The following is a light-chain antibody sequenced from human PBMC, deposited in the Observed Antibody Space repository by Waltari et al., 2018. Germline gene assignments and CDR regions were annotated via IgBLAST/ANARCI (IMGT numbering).Light chain of an antibody. V-gene: IGKV3-20*01. J-gene: IGKJ1*01. CDR1: QSVSRT. CDR3: QKYGTRPAT. Sequence: EIVLTQSPGTLSFSPGERATLSCRASQSVSRTLAWYQQKPGQAPRLLIYDASSRARGIPHRFSGSGSGTDFSLNISRLEPEDFSVYYCQKYGTRPATFGQGTKVEVK. CDR2: DAS.